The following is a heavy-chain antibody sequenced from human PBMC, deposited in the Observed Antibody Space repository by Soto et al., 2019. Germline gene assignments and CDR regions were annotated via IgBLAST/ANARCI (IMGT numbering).Heavy chain of an antibody. J-gene: IGHJ6*02. D-gene: IGHD3-9*01. CDR2: ISYDGSNK. V-gene: IGHV3-30-3*01. CDR3: ARDGEDILTGYYMGYYGMDV. Sequence: QVQLVESGGGVVQPGRSLRLSCAASGFTFSSYAMHWVRQAPGKGLEWVAVISYDGSNKYYADSVKGRFTISRDNSKNTLYLQMNSLRAEDTAVYYCARDGEDILTGYYMGYYGMDVWGQGTTVTVSS. CDR1: GFTFSSYA.